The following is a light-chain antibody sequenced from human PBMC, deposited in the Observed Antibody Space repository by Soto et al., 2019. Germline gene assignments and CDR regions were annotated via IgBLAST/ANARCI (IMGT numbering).Light chain of an antibody. J-gene: IGKJ5*01. Sequence: EIVLTQSPATLSLSPGERATLSCRASQSVSSYLAWYQQKPGQAPRLPIYGASTRATGIPARFSGSGSGTEFTLTISSLQSEDFAVYYCQQFNSYPITFGQGTRLEI. CDR1: QSVSSY. V-gene: IGKV3-15*01. CDR2: GAS. CDR3: QQFNSYPIT.